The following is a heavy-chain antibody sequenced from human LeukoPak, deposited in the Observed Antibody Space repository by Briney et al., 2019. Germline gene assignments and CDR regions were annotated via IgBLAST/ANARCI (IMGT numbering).Heavy chain of an antibody. Sequence: SETLSLTCTVSGGSISSYYWSWIRQPPGKGLEWIGYIYYSGSTNYNPSLKSRVTISVDTSKNQFSLKLSSVTAADTAVYYCARHYYYDYFDYWGQGTLVTVSP. V-gene: IGHV4-59*08. CDR2: IYYSGST. CDR3: ARHYYYDYFDY. J-gene: IGHJ4*02. D-gene: IGHD3-22*01. CDR1: GGSISSYY.